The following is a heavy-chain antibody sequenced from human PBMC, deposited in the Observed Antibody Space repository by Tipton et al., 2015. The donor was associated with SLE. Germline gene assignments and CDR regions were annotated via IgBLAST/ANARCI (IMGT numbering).Heavy chain of an antibody. J-gene: IGHJ2*01. CDR3: TSSSLAGALEDWYFDL. Sequence: TLSLTCSVSGASFSSGAFYWSWVRQHPGKALEWIGNVRYGGSTDYNPSLKGRVSISVDTSKTHFSLKLSSVTAADTAVYFCTSSSLAGALEDWYFDLWGRGTQVTVSS. CDR2: VRYGGST. CDR1: GASFSSGAFY. V-gene: IGHV4-31*03.